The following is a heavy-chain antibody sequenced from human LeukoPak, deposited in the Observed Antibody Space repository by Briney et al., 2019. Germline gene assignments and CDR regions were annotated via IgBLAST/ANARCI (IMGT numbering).Heavy chain of an antibody. D-gene: IGHD3-16*02. CDR1: VASFSGYY. CDR3: ARVGTFGGVIVDY. CDR2: INHSGST. Sequence: PSETLSLTCAVYVASFSGYYWSWIRQPPGKGLEWIGEINHSGSTNYNPSLKSRVTISVDTSKNQFSLKLSSVTAADTAVYYCARVGTFGGVIVDYWGQGTLVTVSS. J-gene: IGHJ4*02. V-gene: IGHV4-34*01.